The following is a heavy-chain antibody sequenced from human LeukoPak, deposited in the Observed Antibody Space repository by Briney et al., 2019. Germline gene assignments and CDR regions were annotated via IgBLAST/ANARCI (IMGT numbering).Heavy chain of an antibody. CDR3: ARPAVAGLRAGGYDY. J-gene: IGHJ4*02. CDR1: GFTFRSYA. Sequence: GGSLRLSCAASGFTFRSYAMSWVRQAPGRGLEWVSGISGSGGSIHYADSVKGRFTISRDNAKNTLYLQMNSLRVEDTAVYYCARPAVAGLRAGGYDYWGQGTLVTVSS. D-gene: IGHD6-19*01. V-gene: IGHV3-23*01. CDR2: ISGSGGSI.